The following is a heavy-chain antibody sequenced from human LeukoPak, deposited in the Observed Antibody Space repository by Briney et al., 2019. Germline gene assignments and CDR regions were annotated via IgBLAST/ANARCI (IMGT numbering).Heavy chain of an antibody. D-gene: IGHD3-16*01. CDR2: ISSSSYI. J-gene: IGHJ1*01. Sequence: GGSLRLSCAASGFTFSSYSMNWVRQAPGKGLEWVSSISSSSYIYYADSVKGRFTISRDNSKNTLYLQMNSLRAEDTAVYYCAKDDDWGRYKHWGQGTLVTVSS. CDR1: GFTFSSYS. CDR3: AKDDDWGRYKH. V-gene: IGHV3-21*04.